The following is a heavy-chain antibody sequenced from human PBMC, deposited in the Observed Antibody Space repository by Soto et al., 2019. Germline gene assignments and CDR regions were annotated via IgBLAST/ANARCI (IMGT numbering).Heavy chain of an antibody. J-gene: IGHJ4*02. Sequence: EVQLVESGGGLVQPGRSLRLSCAASGFTFDDYAMHWVRQAPGKGLEWVSGISWNSGTISYADSVKGRFTVSRDNAKNSLYLQMNSLRAEDTAFYYCAKDILGAADIPTYFAFWGQGTMVTVSS. V-gene: IGHV3-9*01. CDR2: ISWNSGTI. D-gene: IGHD6-13*01. CDR1: GFTFDDYA. CDR3: AKDILGAADIPTYFAF.